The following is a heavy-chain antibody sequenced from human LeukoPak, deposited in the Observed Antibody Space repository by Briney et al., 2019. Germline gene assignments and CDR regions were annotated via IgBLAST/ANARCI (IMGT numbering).Heavy chain of an antibody. CDR1: GYSISSGYY. V-gene: IGHV4-38-2*01. CDR3: ARHADDPDYEVWFDP. D-gene: IGHD4-17*01. Sequence: PSETLSLTCAVSGYSISSGYYWGWIRQPPGKGLEWIGSIYHSGSTYYNPSLKSRVTISVDTSKNQFSLKLSSVTAADTAVYYCARHADDPDYEVWFDPGGQGTLVTVSS. CDR2: IYHSGST. J-gene: IGHJ5*02.